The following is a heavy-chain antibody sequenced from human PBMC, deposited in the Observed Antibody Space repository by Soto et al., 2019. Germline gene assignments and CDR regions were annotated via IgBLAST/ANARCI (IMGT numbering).Heavy chain of an antibody. CDR1: GFTFSSYG. D-gene: IGHD2-21*01. V-gene: IGHV3-33*01. CDR3: ARDEPLFPFDY. J-gene: IGHJ4*02. Sequence: QVQLVESGGGVVQPGRSLRLSCAASGFTFSSYGMHWVRQAPGKGLEWVAVIWYDGSNKYYADSVKGRFTISRDNSKNTLYLQMNSLRAEDTAVYYCARDEPLFPFDYWGQGTLVTVSS. CDR2: IWYDGSNK.